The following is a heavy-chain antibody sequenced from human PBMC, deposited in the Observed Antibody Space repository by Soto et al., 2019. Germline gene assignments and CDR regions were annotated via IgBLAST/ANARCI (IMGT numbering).Heavy chain of an antibody. V-gene: IGHV3-9*01. CDR2: ISWNSGSI. Sequence: GGSLRLSCAASGFTFDDYAMHWVRQAPGKGLEWVSGISWNSGSIGYADSVKGRFTISRDNTKNSLYLQMNSLRAEDTALYYCAKDWGLLGGTFDIWGQGTMATVSS. CDR3: AKDWGLLGGTFDI. J-gene: IGHJ3*02. D-gene: IGHD1-26*01. CDR1: GFTFDDYA.